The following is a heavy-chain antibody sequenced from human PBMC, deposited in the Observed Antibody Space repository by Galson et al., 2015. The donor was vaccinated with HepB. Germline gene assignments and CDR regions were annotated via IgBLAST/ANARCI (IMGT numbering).Heavy chain of an antibody. CDR3: AKAPSGYSGYDDVEFDY. CDR2: ISYDGSNK. CDR1: GFTFSSYG. J-gene: IGHJ4*02. V-gene: IGHV3-30*18. Sequence: SLRLSCAASGFTFSSYGMHWVRQAPGKGLEWVAVISYDGSNKYYADSVKGRFTISRDNSKNTLYLQMNSLRAEDTAVYYCAKAPSGYSGYDDVEFDYWGQGTLVTVSS. D-gene: IGHD5-12*01.